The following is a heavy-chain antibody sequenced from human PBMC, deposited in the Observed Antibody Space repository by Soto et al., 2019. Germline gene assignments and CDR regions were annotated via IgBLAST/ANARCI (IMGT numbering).Heavy chain of an antibody. Sequence: QVQLVQSGAEVKKPGASVKVSCKASGYTFTSYAMHWVRQAPGQRPEWMGWINAGNGNTKYSQKFQGRVTITRDRSASTAYMELSSLRSEDTAVYYCARDMRYYHGSGSYYPPNWFDPWGQGTLVTVSS. CDR3: ARDMRYYHGSGSYYPPNWFDP. V-gene: IGHV1-3*01. CDR1: GYTFTSYA. CDR2: INAGNGNT. D-gene: IGHD3-10*01. J-gene: IGHJ5*02.